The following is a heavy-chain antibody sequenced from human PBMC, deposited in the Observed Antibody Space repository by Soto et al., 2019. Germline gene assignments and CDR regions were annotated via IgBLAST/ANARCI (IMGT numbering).Heavy chain of an antibody. CDR2: IYYSGST. D-gene: IGHD4-17*01. V-gene: IGHV4-59*01. CDR3: ARDRPLYGDYVVDGMDHYYYYGMDV. J-gene: IGHJ6*02. Sequence: QVQLQESGPGLVKPSETLSLTCTVSGGSISSYYWSWIRQPPGKGLEWIGYIYYSGSTNYNPSLKSRVTISVDTSKNQFSLKLSSVTAADTAVYYCARDRPLYGDYVVDGMDHYYYYGMDVWGQGTTVTVSS. CDR1: GGSISSYY.